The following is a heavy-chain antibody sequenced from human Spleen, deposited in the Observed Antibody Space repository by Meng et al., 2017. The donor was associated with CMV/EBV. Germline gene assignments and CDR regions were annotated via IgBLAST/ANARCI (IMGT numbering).Heavy chain of an antibody. D-gene: IGHD2-8*02. CDR1: FNTYV. Sequence: FNTYVLHWVRQAPAQGLGWLGSVHPKKGDANLPQKFRDRVPLTPDAYISRAYMEGGSRRSADTAVYSCAGGGVGYIDRQREDYWGQGTLVTVSS. CDR2: VHPKKGDA. CDR3: AGGGVGYIDRQREDY. V-gene: IGHV1-2*02. J-gene: IGHJ4*02.